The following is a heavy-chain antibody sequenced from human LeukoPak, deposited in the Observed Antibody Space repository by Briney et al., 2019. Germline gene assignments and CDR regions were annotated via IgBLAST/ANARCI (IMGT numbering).Heavy chain of an antibody. D-gene: IGHD2-2*01. CDR3: ARVGCSSTSCYADY. Sequence: SETLSLTCSVSGASITGYYWSWIRQPPGKGLEWIGEINHSGSTNYNPSLKSRVTISVDTSKNQFSLKLSSVTAADTAVYYCARVGCSSTSCYADYWGQGTLVTVSS. V-gene: IGHV4-34*01. J-gene: IGHJ4*02. CDR2: INHSGST. CDR1: GASITGYY.